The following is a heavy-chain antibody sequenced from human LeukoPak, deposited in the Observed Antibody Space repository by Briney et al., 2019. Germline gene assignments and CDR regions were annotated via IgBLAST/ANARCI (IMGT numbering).Heavy chain of an antibody. CDR2: ISGSDGST. J-gene: IGHJ2*01. V-gene: IGHV3-23*01. CDR1: GFTFSSYA. CDR3: ARAAYSSTWYSRYFDL. Sequence: GGSLRLSCAASGFTFSSYAMSWVRQAPGKGLECVSSISGSDGSTYYADSVKGRFTISRDNSKNTLYLQMNSLRAEDTAVYYCARAAYSSTWYSRYFDLWGRGTLVTVSS. D-gene: IGHD6-13*01.